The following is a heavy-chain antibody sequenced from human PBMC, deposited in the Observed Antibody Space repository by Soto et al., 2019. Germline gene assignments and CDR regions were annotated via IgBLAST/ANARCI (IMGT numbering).Heavy chain of an antibody. CDR2: INHSGST. Sequence: QVQLQQWGAGLLKPSKTLSLTCAVYGGSFSGYYWSWIRQPPGKGLEWIGEINHSGSTNYNPSLKSRVTISVDTSKNQFSLKLSSVTAADTAVYYCARVGVVQGTFDYWGQGPLVTVSS. CDR3: ARVGVVQGTFDY. J-gene: IGHJ4*02. CDR1: GGSFSGYY. D-gene: IGHD3-10*01. V-gene: IGHV4-34*01.